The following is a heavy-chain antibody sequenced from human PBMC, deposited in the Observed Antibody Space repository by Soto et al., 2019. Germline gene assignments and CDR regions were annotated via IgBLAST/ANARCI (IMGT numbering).Heavy chain of an antibody. CDR2: IYYSGST. CDR3: ARHSNRNYGLYYFDY. D-gene: IGHD4-4*01. CDR1: GGSISSGGYY. J-gene: IGHJ4*02. V-gene: IGHV4-61*08. Sequence: ASETLSLTCTVSGGSISSGGYYLSWIRQSPGKGLEWIGYIYYSGSTKYRPSLKSRVTISVDTSKNQFSLKVSSATAADTAVYYCARHSNRNYGLYYFDYWGLGALVTVS.